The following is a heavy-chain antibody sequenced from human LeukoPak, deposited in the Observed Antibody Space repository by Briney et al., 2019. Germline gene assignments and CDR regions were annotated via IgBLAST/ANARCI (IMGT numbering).Heavy chain of an antibody. CDR2: INPNSGGT. Sequence: ASVKVSCKASGGSFSRYAISWVRQAPGQGLEWMGRINPNSGGTNYAQKFQGRATMTRDTSISTAYMELSRLRSDDTAVYYCARVGTQYYYDSSGYPGVDYWGQGTLVTVSS. V-gene: IGHV1-2*06. D-gene: IGHD3-22*01. J-gene: IGHJ4*02. CDR3: ARVGTQYYYDSSGYPGVDY. CDR1: GGSFSRYA.